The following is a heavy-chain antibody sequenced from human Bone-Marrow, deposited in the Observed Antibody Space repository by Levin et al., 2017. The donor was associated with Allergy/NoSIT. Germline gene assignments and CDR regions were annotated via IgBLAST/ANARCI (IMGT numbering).Heavy chain of an antibody. V-gene: IGHV5-51*01. Sequence: RGESLKISCKGSGYRFSDYWIAWVRQMPGKGLEWMGAIYPGDSDTRYIPSFQGQVTISADKSINTAYLQWSSLKSSDTAIYYCARRDHGSWFPFYWGQGSLVIVSS. CDR1: GYRFSDYW. D-gene: IGHD6-13*01. J-gene: IGHJ4*02. CDR3: ARRDHGSWFPFY. CDR2: IYPGDSDT.